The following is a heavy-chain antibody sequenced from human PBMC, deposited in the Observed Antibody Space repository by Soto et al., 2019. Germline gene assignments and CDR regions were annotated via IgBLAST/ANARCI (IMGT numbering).Heavy chain of an antibody. CDR3: VSLGRGAVDK. CDR1: GGSISSRNYY. Sequence: QLQLQESGPGLVKPSETLSLICNVSGGSISSRNYYWGWIRQSPGKGLEWIGSVYYSGSPYYNPSLKSRVTISVDRSRNQFSLKVTSVTASDSSMYYCVSLGRGAVDKWGQGTLVTVSS. J-gene: IGHJ4*02. CDR2: VYYSGSP. V-gene: IGHV4-39*01. D-gene: IGHD3-10*01.